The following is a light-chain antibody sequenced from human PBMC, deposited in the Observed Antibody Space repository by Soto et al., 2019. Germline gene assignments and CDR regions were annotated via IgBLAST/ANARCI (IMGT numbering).Light chain of an antibody. V-gene: IGKV1-39*01. CDR1: QDIGNA. CDR3: QQSYSTHIP. J-gene: IGKJ5*01. CDR2: AAS. Sequence: DIQLTQSPSFLSASVGDRVTITCRASQDIGNALGWYQQKPGKAPKLLIYAASILQSGVPSRFSGSGSGTDFTLTISSLQPEDFATYYCQQSYSTHIPFGQGTRLEI.